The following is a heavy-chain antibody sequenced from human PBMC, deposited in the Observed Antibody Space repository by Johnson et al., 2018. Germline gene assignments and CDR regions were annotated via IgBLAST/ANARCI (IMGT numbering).Heavy chain of an antibody. CDR2: ISPDGSEP. Sequence: QVQLQESGGGVVQPGRTLRVACEASGYTFTIGGLHWARQAPGKGREWVAAISPDGSEPDYADSVKGRITISRDDSKNTLYLQMNSLRVEDTAPYYWGRRAGNSNTGYHMDVWGKGTTVSVSS. J-gene: IGHJ6*03. V-gene: IGHV3-30*03. CDR3: GRRAGNSNTGYHMDV. D-gene: IGHD1-7*01. CDR1: GYTFTIGG.